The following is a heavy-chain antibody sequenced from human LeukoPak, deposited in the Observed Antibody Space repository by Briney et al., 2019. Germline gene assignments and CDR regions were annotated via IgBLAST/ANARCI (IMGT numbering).Heavy chain of an antibody. CDR2: IFYSGTT. V-gene: IGHV4-39*07. CDR1: GGSISSKNDY. CDR3: ARVLYGSGPK. Sequence: PSETLSLTCSVSGGSISSKNDYWGWIRQPPGKGLEWIGNIFYSGTTFYNPSLKSRVSISVDTSKNQFSLKLSSVTAADTAVYYCARVLYGSGPKWGQGTLVTVSS. J-gene: IGHJ4*02. D-gene: IGHD3-10*01.